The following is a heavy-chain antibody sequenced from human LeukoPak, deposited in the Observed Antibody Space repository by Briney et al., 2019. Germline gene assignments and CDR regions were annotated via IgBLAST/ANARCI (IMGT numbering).Heavy chain of an antibody. Sequence: GGSLRLSCAASGFTFSSYAMTWVRRAPGKGLEWVSGISGSGGSTYYADSVKGRFTISRDNSKNTLYLQINSLRVEDTAVYYCAKDDGDYEFDYWGQGTLVTVSS. CDR1: GFTFSSYA. CDR2: ISGSGGST. J-gene: IGHJ4*02. V-gene: IGHV3-23*01. CDR3: AKDDGDYEFDY. D-gene: IGHD4-17*01.